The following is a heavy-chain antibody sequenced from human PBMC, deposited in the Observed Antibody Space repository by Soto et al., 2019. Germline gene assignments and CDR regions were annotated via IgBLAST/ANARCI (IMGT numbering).Heavy chain of an antibody. V-gene: IGHV3-74*01. J-gene: IGHJ4*02. CDR3: ARDQTETSGYSYGFDY. CDR2: INSDGSST. Sequence: GGSLRLSCAASGFTFSSYWMHWVRQAPGKGLVWVSRINSDGSSTSYADSVKGRFTISRDNAKNTLYLQMNSLRAEDTAVYYCARDQTETSGYSYGFDYWGQGTLVTVSS. CDR1: GFTFSSYW. D-gene: IGHD5-18*01.